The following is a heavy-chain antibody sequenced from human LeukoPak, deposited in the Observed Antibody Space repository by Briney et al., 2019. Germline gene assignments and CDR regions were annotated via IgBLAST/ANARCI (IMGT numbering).Heavy chain of an antibody. D-gene: IGHD3-22*01. V-gene: IGHV3-9*01. CDR1: GFTFDDYA. Sequence: GGALRLSCKVSGFTFDDYAMHWVRHTPGEGLEWGSGITWNRDNIGYGDSVKARFTISRDNVKNVLYLQMNSLRPEDTALYYCAKDLSSAITSALVLDVWGQGTTVIVS. CDR3: AKDLSSAITSALVLDV. J-gene: IGHJ6*02. CDR2: ITWNRDNI.